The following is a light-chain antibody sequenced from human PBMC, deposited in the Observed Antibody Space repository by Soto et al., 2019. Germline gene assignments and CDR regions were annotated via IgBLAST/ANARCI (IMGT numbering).Light chain of an antibody. V-gene: IGLV2-8*01. CDR1: SSDVGAYTY. CDR3: TSYGGSDIWV. Sequence: QSALTQPASASGSPGQSVTISCTGTSSDVGAYTYVSWYQQYAGKAPKLMISEVSKRPSRVPDRCSGSKSGNTASLTVSGLQAEDEADYYCTSYGGSDIWVFGGGTKLTVL. J-gene: IGLJ3*02. CDR2: EVS.